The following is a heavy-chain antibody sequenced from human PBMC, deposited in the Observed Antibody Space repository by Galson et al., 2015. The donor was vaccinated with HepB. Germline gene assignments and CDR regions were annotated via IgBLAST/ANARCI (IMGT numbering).Heavy chain of an antibody. V-gene: IGHV1-18*01. CDR2: ISGYNGNT. J-gene: IGHJ3*02. CDR3: ARSNPYSSSLIAYDI. Sequence: SVKVSCKASGYTFTSYGITWVRQAPGQGLEWMGWISGYNGNTNYAQKLQGRVTMTTETSTNTAYMEVGSLRSDDTAVYYCARSNPYSSSLIAYDIWGQGTMVTVSS. CDR1: GYTFTSYG. D-gene: IGHD6-13*01.